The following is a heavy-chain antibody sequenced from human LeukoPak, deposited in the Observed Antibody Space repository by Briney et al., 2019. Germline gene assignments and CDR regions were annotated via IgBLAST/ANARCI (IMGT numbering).Heavy chain of an antibody. J-gene: IGHJ5*02. CDR3: TKEGLPSGRSWSAWFDP. D-gene: IGHD3-10*01. V-gene: IGHV3-30*18. CDR2: IANDAKTT. CDR1: GFIFSIYG. Sequence: GGSLRLSCEASGFIFSIYGTHWVRQAPGKGLEWVAVIANDAKTTYYADSVKGRFTISRDNSKNTLYLQMNGLRAEDTAVYYCTKEGLPSGRSWSAWFDPWGQGTLVTVSS.